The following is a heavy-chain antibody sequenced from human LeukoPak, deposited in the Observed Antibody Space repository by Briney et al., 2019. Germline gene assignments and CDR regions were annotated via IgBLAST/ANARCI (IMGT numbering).Heavy chain of an antibody. CDR1: GGSFSGYY. V-gene: IGHV4-34*01. CDR3: ARDLPYSSSWESIDY. D-gene: IGHD6-13*01. Sequence: SETLSLTCAVYGGSFSGYYWSWIRQPPGKGLEWIGEINHSGSTNYNPSLKSRVTISVDTSKNQFSLKLCSVTAADTAVYYCARDLPYSSSWESIDYWGQGTLVTVSS. CDR2: INHSGST. J-gene: IGHJ4*02.